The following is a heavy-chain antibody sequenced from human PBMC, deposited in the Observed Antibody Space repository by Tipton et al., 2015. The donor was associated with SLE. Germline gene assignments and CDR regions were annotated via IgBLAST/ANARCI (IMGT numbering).Heavy chain of an antibody. J-gene: IGHJ4*02. CDR1: GGSISSSSYY. CDR2: IYYSGST. V-gene: IGHV4-39*02. D-gene: IGHD5-12*01. Sequence: TLSLTCTVSGGSISSSSYYWGWIRQPPGKGLEWIGSIYYSGSTYYNPSLKSRVTISVDTSKNQFSLKLSSVTAADTAVYYCARERMGYPLGYWGQGTLVTVSS. CDR3: ARERMGYPLGY.